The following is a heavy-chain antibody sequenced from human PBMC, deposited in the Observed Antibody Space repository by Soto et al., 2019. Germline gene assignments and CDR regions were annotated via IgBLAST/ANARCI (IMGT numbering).Heavy chain of an antibody. V-gene: IGHV3-30*03. CDR1: TFSSYA. Sequence: TFSSYAMHWARQAPGKGLEWVTVISIRGGDEYYAESVRGRFTISRDDSKNTLYLQMDSLRVEDTAVYYCARGTIVARQHLDYWGQGTLVTVSS. D-gene: IGHD6-6*01. J-gene: IGHJ4*02. CDR2: ISIRGGDE. CDR3: ARGTIVARQHLDY.